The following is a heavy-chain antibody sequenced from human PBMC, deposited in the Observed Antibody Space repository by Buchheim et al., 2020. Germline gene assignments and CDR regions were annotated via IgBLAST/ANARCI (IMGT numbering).Heavy chain of an antibody. V-gene: IGHV4-61*02. CDR2: IYTSGST. CDR1: GGSISSGSYY. Sequence: QVQLQESGPGLVKPSQTLSLTCTVSGGSISSGSYYWSWIRQPAGKGLEWIGRIYTSGSTNYNPSLKSRVPISVDTSKNQFSLKLSSVTAADTAVYYCARGPSYYYYYGMDVWGQGTT. J-gene: IGHJ6*02. CDR3: ARGPSYYYYYGMDV.